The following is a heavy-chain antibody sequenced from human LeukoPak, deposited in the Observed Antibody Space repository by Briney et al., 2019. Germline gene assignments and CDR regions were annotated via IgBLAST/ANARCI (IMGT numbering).Heavy chain of an antibody. J-gene: IGHJ4*02. Sequence: GGSLRLSCAASGFTFSSYAMSWVRQAPGKGLEWVSVITGSAGGTYYADSVKGRFTISRDNSKNTLYLQMNSLRAEDTAVYYCAKALLVAARPSYWGQGTLVTVSS. V-gene: IGHV3-23*01. D-gene: IGHD6-6*01. CDR3: AKALLVAARPSY. CDR2: ITGSAGGT. CDR1: GFTFSSYA.